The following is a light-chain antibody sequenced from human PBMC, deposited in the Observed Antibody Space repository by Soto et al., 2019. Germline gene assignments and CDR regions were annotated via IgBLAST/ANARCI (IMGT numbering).Light chain of an antibody. CDR3: QQYDTYPCT. CDR1: QSISSY. Sequence: DIQMTQSPSTLSASVGDRVTITCRASQSISSYLAWYQQKPGRAPKPLIFDASSLHSGVPSRFSGSGSGTDFTLTVSSLQPDDFATYYCQQYDTYPCTFGQGTKLEIK. CDR2: DAS. V-gene: IGKV1-5*01. J-gene: IGKJ2*02.